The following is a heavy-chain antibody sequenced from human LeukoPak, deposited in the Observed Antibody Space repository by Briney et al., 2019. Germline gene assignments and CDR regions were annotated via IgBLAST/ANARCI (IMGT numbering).Heavy chain of an antibody. CDR3: ARMKVIKGASLDY. D-gene: IGHD2-21*01. J-gene: IGHJ4*02. CDR2: ISFDETKK. Sequence: GGSLRLSCAASGFSFSKYAMHWVRQAPGKGLEWVAVISFDETKKYYADSVKGRFTISRDNSNNTLFLQMNSVKTEDTAVYFCARMKVIKGASLDYWGQGSLVTVSS. CDR1: GFSFSKYA. V-gene: IGHV3-30-3*01.